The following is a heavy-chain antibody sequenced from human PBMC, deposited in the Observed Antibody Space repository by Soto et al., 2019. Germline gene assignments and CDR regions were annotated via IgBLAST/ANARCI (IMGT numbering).Heavy chain of an antibody. CDR3: ARDLSPFAWLAYYYYYYGIDV. CDR2: ISAYNGNT. J-gene: IGHJ6*02. CDR1: GYTFTSYG. V-gene: IGHV1-18*04. Sequence: GASVKVSCKASGYTFTSYGISWVRQAPGQGLEWMGWISAYNGNTNYAQKLQGRVTMTTDTSTSTAYMELRSLRSDDTAVYYFARDLSPFAWLAYYYYYYGIDVWGQGTTVTVSS. D-gene: IGHD3-9*01.